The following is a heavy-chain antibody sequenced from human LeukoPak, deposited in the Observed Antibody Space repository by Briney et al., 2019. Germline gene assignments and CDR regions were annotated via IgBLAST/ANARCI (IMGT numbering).Heavy chain of an antibody. CDR3: ARAGGCDY. J-gene: IGHJ4*02. CDR2: IWYDGS. V-gene: IGHV3-33*01. Sequence: GRALRLSCAASGFTFSSYGMHWVRQAPGKGLEWVAVIWYDGSNADSVKGRFTISRDDSKNTLYLQMDSLRAEDTALYYCARAGGCDYWGQGTLVIVFS. CDR1: GFTFSSYG. D-gene: IGHD1-14*01.